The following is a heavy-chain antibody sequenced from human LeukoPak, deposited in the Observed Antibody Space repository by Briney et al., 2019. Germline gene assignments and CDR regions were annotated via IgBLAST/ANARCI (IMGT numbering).Heavy chain of an antibody. V-gene: IGHV1-2*04. CDR3: ARSTMVRGVIILFDY. CDR1: GYTFTGYY. CDR2: INPNSGGT. J-gene: IGHJ4*02. D-gene: IGHD3-10*01. Sequence: GASVKVSCKASGYTFTGYYMHWVRQAPGQGLEWMGWINPNSGGTNYAQKFQGWVTMTRDTSISTAYMELSRLRSDDTAVYYCARSTMVRGVIILFDYWGQGTLVTVSS.